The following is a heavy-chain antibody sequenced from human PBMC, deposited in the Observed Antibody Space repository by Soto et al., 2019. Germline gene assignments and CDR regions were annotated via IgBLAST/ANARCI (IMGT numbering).Heavy chain of an antibody. CDR1: GGSISSGDYY. Sequence: SETLSLTCTVSGGSISSGDYYWSWIRQPPGKGLEWIGYIYYSGSTYYNPSLKSRVTISVDTSKNQFSLKLSSVTAADTAVYYWASYSSSPRSVGYHYYYDGMDVWRRGTRVTVSS. CDR3: ASYSSSPRSVGYHYYYDGMDV. J-gene: IGHJ6*02. D-gene: IGHD6-6*01. CDR2: IYYSGST. V-gene: IGHV4-30-4*01.